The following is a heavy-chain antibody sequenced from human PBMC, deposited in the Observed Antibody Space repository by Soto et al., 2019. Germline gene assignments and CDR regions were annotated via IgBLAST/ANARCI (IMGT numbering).Heavy chain of an antibody. V-gene: IGHV4-31*03. CDR3: ARAVYDSSGYDIDY. J-gene: IGHJ4*02. CDR2: IYYSGST. D-gene: IGHD3-22*01. CDR1: GGSISSGGYY. Sequence: SETLPLTCTVSGGSISSGGYYWSWIRQHPGKGLEWIGYIYYSGSTYYNPSLKSRVTISVDTSKNQFSLKLSSVTAADTAVYYCARAVYDSSGYDIDYWGQGTLVTVSS.